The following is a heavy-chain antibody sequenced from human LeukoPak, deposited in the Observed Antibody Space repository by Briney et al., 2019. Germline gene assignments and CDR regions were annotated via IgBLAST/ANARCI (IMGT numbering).Heavy chain of an antibody. CDR3: ARDKQQLGGELLPWY. V-gene: IGHV4-39*07. CDR2: IYYSGST. CDR1: GGSISSSSYY. D-gene: IGHD1-26*01. Sequence: SETLSLTCTVSGGSISSSSYYWGWIRQPPGKGLEWIGSIYYSGSTYYNPSLKSRVTISVDTSKNQFSLKLSSVTAADTAVYYCARDKQQLGGELLPWYWGQGTLVTVSS. J-gene: IGHJ4*02.